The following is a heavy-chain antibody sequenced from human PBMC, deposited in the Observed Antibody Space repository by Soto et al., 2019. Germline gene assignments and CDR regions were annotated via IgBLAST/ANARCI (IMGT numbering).Heavy chain of an antibody. CDR1: GFTFSSYS. CDR3: ARSPVGDAFNV. Sequence: EVQLVESGGGLVKPGGSLRLSCAASGFTFSSYSMNWVRQAPGKGLEWVSSIGSGSDYIFYADSVKGRFTISRDNAKNSLFLQMNSLTAEDTAVYYCARSPVGDAFNVWGQGTVVTVSS. CDR2: IGSGSDYI. J-gene: IGHJ3*01. V-gene: IGHV3-21*01.